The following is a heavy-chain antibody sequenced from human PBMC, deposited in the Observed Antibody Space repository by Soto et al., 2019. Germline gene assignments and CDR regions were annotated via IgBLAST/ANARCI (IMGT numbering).Heavy chain of an antibody. V-gene: IGHV3-11*01. J-gene: IGHJ5*02. D-gene: IGHD3-16*01. CDR2: ISNSGSTI. CDR3: ARLYGAPWGGFDP. Sequence: QVQVVESGGGLVKPGGSLRLSCAASGFTVSNYYMSWIRQAPGQGLEWVSYISNSGSTIYYADSVKGRFTISRDNAKNSLYLQMNSLSAEDAAVYYCARLYGAPWGGFDPWGQGTLVTVSS. CDR1: GFTVSNYY.